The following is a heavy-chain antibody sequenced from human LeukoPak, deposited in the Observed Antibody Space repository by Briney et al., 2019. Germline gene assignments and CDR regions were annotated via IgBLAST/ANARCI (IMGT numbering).Heavy chain of an antibody. CDR1: GASISSYY. CDR3: ARDYYYDSSGYYGLDY. D-gene: IGHD3-22*01. V-gene: IGHV4-59*01. CDR2: IYYSGST. Sequence: PSETLSLTCTVSGASISSYYWSWIRQPRGKGLEWIGYIYYSGSTNYNPSLKSRVTISVDTSKNQFSLKLSSVTAADTAVYYCARDYYYDSSGYYGLDYWGQGTLVTVSS. J-gene: IGHJ4*02.